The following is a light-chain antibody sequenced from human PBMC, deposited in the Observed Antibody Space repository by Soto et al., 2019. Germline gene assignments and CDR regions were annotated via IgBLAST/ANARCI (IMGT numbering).Light chain of an antibody. J-gene: IGKJ2*01. CDR1: QSVSSY. V-gene: IGKV3-11*01. CDR3: QHRGRWPRT. CDR2: GAS. Sequence: EIVLTQSPATLSLSPGERATLSCRASQSVSSYLAWYQQKPGQAPRLLIYGASNRATGIPARFSGSGSGTDFTLPISSLAPEDFAVSYCQHRGRWPRTFGQGTKLESK.